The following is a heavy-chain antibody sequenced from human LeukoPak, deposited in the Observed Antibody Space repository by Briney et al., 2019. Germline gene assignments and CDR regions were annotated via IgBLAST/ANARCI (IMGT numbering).Heavy chain of an antibody. V-gene: IGHV3-33*08. Sequence: GGSLRLSCAPPGFSFSRYWMHWVRQAPGKGLEWVAVIWYDGSNKYYADSVKGRFTISRDNSKNTLYLQMNSLRAEDTAVYYCTRDDVSVTGSLDFWGQGTLVTVSS. CDR1: GFSFSRYW. CDR2: IWYDGSNK. D-gene: IGHD6-19*01. CDR3: TRDDVSVTGSLDF. J-gene: IGHJ4*02.